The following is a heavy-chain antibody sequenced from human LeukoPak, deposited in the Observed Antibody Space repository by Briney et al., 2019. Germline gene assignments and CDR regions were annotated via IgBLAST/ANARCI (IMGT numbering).Heavy chain of an antibody. CDR3: ARDPHHYYDSSGYYYFDY. J-gene: IGHJ4*02. Sequence: PGGSLRLSCAASGFTFSSYSMNWVRQARGKGLEWVSSISSSSSYIYYADSVKGRFTISRDNAKNSLYLQMNSLRAEDTAVYYCARDPHHYYDSSGYYYFDYWGQGTLVTVSS. CDR2: ISSSSSYI. CDR1: GFTFSSYS. V-gene: IGHV3-21*01. D-gene: IGHD3-22*01.